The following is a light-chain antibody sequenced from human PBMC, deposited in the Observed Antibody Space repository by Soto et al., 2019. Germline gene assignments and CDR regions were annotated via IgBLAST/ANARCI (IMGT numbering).Light chain of an antibody. Sequence: EIVMTQSPATLSVSPWEIATLSCRASESIRNNLAWYQQKPGQAPRLLIYDASTRATGIPARFSGSGSGTEFTLIISTLQSEDFAVYYCQQYNKWPPWTFGQGTKVDIK. CDR3: QQYNKWPPWT. V-gene: IGKV3-15*01. CDR2: DAS. J-gene: IGKJ1*01. CDR1: ESIRNN.